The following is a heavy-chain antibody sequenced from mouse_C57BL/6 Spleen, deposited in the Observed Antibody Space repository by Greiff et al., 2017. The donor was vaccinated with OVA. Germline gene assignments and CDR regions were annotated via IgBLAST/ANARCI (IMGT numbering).Heavy chain of an antibody. J-gene: IGHJ2*01. V-gene: IGHV1-19*01. CDR1: GYTFTDYY. CDR3: ARSEVYFGYYFDY. D-gene: IGHD1-1*01. CDR2: INPYNGGT. Sequence: EVQLQQSGPVLVKPGASVKMSCKASGYTFTDYYMNWVKQSHGKSLEWIGDINPYNGGTSYNQKFKGKATLTVDKSSSTAYMELNSLTSEDSAVYYGARSEVYFGYYFDYWGQGTTLTVSS.